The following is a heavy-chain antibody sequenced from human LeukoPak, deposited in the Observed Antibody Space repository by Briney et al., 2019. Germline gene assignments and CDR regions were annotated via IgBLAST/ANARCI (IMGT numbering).Heavy chain of an antibody. J-gene: IGHJ4*02. CDR2: INPNSGAT. CDR1: GYSFIGYF. V-gene: IGHV1-2*02. D-gene: IGHD3-10*01. CDR3: ARIRISGSYYNY. Sequence: ASVKVSCKASGYSFIGYFIHWVRQAPGQGLEWIGWINPNSGATTYAQKFQGRVTVTRDTSFSTAYMELSSLTSDDTAVYYCARIRISGSYYNYWGQGTLVTVPS.